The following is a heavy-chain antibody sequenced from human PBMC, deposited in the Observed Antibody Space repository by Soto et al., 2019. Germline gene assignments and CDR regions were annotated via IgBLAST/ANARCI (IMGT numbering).Heavy chain of an antibody. Sequence: PSETLCLTCTVVGGSISSGPYSWGWIRQPPGKGLEWIGTFHYSGSTYYSPSLESRVTISVDTSKNQFSLKVSSVTAADTAVYYCARLGGYCSGTSCYGYYGMDVWGQGTTVTVSS. CDR2: FHYSGST. CDR1: GGSISSGPYS. J-gene: IGHJ6*02. V-gene: IGHV4-39*01. CDR3: ARLGGYCSGTSCYGYYGMDV. D-gene: IGHD2-2*01.